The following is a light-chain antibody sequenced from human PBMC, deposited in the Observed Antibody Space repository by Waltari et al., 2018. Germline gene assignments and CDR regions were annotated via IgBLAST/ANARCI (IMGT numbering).Light chain of an antibody. CDR1: QSVSSN. CDR2: GAS. CDR3: QQYNNWPPWT. V-gene: IGKV3-15*01. J-gene: IGKJ1*01. Sequence: EIVMTRSPATLSVSPGERATLSCRASQSVSSNLAWYQQKPGQAPRLLIYGASTRATGMPARFSGSGCGTEFTLTISSLKSEDFAVYYCQQYNNWPPWTFGQGTKVEIK.